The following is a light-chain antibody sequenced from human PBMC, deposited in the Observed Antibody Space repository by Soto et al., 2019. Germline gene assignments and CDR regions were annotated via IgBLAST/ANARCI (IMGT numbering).Light chain of an antibody. Sequence: DIQLTQSPSSLSASVGDRVTITCRASQSIRSHLNWYQQKPGKAPKVLIYTAFTLQGGVPSRFSGSGSGTEITLTISSLQSEDFAVYYCQQYDNWPLTFGGGTKVDIK. V-gene: IGKV1-39*01. CDR3: QQYDNWPLT. CDR1: QSIRSH. CDR2: TAF. J-gene: IGKJ4*01.